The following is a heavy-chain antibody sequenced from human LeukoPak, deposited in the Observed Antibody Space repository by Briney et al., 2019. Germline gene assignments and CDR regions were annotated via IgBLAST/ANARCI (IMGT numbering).Heavy chain of an antibody. Sequence: SETLSLTCTVSGGSISSYYWSWIRQPPGKGLEWIGYIYYSGSTNYNPSLKSRVTISVDTSKNQFSLKLSSVTAADTAVYYCARLGPGGYGDYGHYFDYWGQGTLVTVSS. V-gene: IGHV4-59*08. D-gene: IGHD4-17*01. J-gene: IGHJ4*02. CDR2: IYYSGST. CDR3: ARLGPGGYGDYGHYFDY. CDR1: GGSISSYY.